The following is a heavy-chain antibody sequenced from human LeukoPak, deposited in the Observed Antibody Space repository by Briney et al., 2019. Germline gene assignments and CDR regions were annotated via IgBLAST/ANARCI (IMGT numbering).Heavy chain of an antibody. Sequence: GGSLRLSCAASGLRFSDYGMHWVRQAPGKGLEWVTFILYDASSKYYADSVKGRFTISRDNSKDILYLQMNSLRAEDTAVYYCARDGNYRVADDIWGQGTMVTVSS. CDR3: ARDGNYRVADDI. D-gene: IGHD5-24*01. V-gene: IGHV3-30*02. CDR1: GLRFSDYG. CDR2: ILYDASSK. J-gene: IGHJ3*02.